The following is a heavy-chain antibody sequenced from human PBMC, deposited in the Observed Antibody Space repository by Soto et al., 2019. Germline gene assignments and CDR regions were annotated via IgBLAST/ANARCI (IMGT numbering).Heavy chain of an antibody. V-gene: IGHV3-23*01. J-gene: IGHJ6*03. D-gene: IGHD3-22*01. CDR1: GFTFSSYA. CDR3: ARGGGLLGQYEHYYIHV. Sequence: GGSLRLSCAASGFTFSSYAMSWVRQAPGKGLEWVSGISASGGSTYYADSVKGRFTISRDNSKNTLYLQMNSLRAEDTAVYYCARGGGLLGQYEHYYIHVWGKGTTVTVSS. CDR2: ISASGGST.